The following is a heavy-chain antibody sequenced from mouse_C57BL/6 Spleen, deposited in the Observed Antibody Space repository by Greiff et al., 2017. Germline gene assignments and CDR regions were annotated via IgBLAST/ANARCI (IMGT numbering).Heavy chain of an antibody. CDR2: ISSGGDYI. V-gene: IGHV5-9-1*02. CDR3: TRDDDYGNYYAMDY. CDR1: GFTFSSYA. Sequence: EVKLMESGEGLVKPGGSLKLSCAASGFTFSSYAMSWVRQTPEKRLEWVAYISSGGDYIYYADTVKGRFTISRDNARNTLYLQMSSLKSEDTAMXYCTRDDDYGNYYAMDYWGQGTSVTVSS. J-gene: IGHJ4*01. D-gene: IGHD2-1*01.